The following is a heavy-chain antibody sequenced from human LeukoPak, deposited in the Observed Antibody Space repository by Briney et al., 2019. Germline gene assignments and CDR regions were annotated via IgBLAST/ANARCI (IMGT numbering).Heavy chain of an antibody. CDR2: IYYSGST. Sequence: SETLSLTCTVSGGSLSSGGYYWSWLRQHPGKGLEWIGYIYYSGSTYYNPSLKGRVTLSVDTFKNQYSLKLSSVSAADTDVYYCASRKAVAGTGGFDYWGQGTLVTVSS. CDR3: ASRKAVAGTGGFDY. CDR1: GGSLSSGGYY. J-gene: IGHJ4*02. V-gene: IGHV4-31*03. D-gene: IGHD6-19*01.